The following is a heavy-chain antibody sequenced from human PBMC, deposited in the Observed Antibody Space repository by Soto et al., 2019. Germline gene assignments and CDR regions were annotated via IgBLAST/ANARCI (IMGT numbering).Heavy chain of an antibody. V-gene: IGHV1-18*01. CDR1: GYTFTSYG. Sequence: GASVKVSCKASGYTFTSYGISWVRQATGQGLEWMGWINADNGKTNYAQKFQGRVTMTKDTSTDTAYMELSSLRSEDTAVYYCATPTFWSGSPCFDPWGQGTLVTVSS. D-gene: IGHD3-3*01. CDR3: ATPTFWSGSPCFDP. J-gene: IGHJ5*02. CDR2: INADNGKT.